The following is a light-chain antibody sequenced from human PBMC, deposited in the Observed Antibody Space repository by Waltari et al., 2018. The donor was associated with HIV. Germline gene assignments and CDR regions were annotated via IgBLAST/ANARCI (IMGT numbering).Light chain of an antibody. CDR3: QQYYSYPLT. CDR2: AAS. CDR1: QNITSY. Sequence: ITCRASQNITSYLAWYQQKPGKAPNLLIYAASTLQSGVPSRFSGSGSGTDFTLTVSCLQSEDFATYYCQQYYSYPLTFGGGTKVEIK. J-gene: IGKJ4*01. V-gene: IGKV1-8*01.